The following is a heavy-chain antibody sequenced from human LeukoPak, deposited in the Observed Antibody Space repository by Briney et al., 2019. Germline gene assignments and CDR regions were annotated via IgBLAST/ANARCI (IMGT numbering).Heavy chain of an antibody. CDR3: AKGSVVAATLNFDY. V-gene: IGHV3-21*01. D-gene: IGHD2-15*01. J-gene: IGHJ4*02. Sequence: GGSLRLSCAASGFTFSSYSMNWVRQAPGKGLEWVSSISSSSSYIYYADSVKGRFTISRDNAKNSLYLQMNSLRAQDTAVYYCAKGSVVAATLNFDYWGQGTLVTVSS. CDR1: GFTFSSYS. CDR2: ISSSSSYI.